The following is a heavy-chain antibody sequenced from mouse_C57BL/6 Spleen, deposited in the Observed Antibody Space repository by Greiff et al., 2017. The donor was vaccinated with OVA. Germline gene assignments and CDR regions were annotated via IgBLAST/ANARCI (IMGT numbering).Heavy chain of an antibody. CDR3: APQGLARDY. D-gene: IGHD3-2*02. J-gene: IGHJ4*01. CDR2: IWRGGGT. Sequence: QVQLKQSGPGLVQPSQRLSITGTVSGGAGKREGVTWVRQSPGKGLEWLGVIWRGGGTDSNAAFISRLSISKDNSKSQVFFKMNSRQADDTAIYYCAPQGLARDYWGQGTSVTVAS. CDR1: GGAGKREG. V-gene: IGHV2-2*01.